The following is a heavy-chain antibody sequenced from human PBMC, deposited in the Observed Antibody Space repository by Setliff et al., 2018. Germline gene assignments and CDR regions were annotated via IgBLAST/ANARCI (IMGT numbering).Heavy chain of an antibody. J-gene: IGHJ5*02. D-gene: IGHD3-3*01. CDR2: ISPSGST. CDR1: GASITSGGFY. V-gene: IGHV4-61*09. Sequence: PSETLSLTCSVSGASITSGGFYWTWIRQPAGKGLEWIGHISPSGSTTYNPSVKSRVTISLDTSKNQFSLKLTSVTAADTAVYYCARAPQYSNFWYALSWFDPWGQGTLVTVSS. CDR3: ARAPQYSNFWYALSWFDP.